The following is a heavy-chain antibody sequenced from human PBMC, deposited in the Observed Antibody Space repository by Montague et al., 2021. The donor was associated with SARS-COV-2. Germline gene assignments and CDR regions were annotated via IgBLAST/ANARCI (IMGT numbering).Heavy chain of an antibody. CDR1: GFTFSVYG. V-gene: IGHV3-23*01. J-gene: IGHJ4*02. CDR2: ISDSGGST. CDR3: AKRGVRYPRGVWYYFDY. D-gene: IGHD3-9*01. Sequence: SLRLSCAASGFTFSVYGMSWVRQAPGKGLEWASGISDSGGSTYYADSVKGRFTISRDNSKNTLYLQMNSLRAEDTAVYYCAKRGVRYPRGVWYYFDYWGQGTLVTVSS.